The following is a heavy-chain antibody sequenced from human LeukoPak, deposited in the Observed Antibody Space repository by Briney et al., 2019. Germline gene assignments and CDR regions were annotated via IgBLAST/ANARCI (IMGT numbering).Heavy chain of an antibody. CDR2: INQDGSQK. Sequence: PGGSLRLSCAASGFTFRSYAMQWVRQAPGKGLEWVANINQDGSQKYYVDSVKGRFTISRDNAKNSMYLQMNSLTDEDTAVYYCARESERLGWFDPWGQGTLVTVSS. CDR1: GFTFRSYA. J-gene: IGHJ5*02. V-gene: IGHV3-7*04. D-gene: IGHD1-26*01. CDR3: ARESERLGWFDP.